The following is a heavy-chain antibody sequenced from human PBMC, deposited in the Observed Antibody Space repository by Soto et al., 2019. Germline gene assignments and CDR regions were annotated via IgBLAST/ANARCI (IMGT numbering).Heavy chain of an antibody. Sequence: SETLSLTCAVYGASFSDYYWSWIRQPPGKGLEWIGEINHRGSTNYNPSLKSRVIISVDTSRNQLSLELRSVTAPDTAVYYCARRNYFYAMDVWGQGTTVTVSS. CDR3: ARRNYFYAMDV. J-gene: IGHJ6*02. CDR1: GASFSDYY. CDR2: INHRGST. V-gene: IGHV4-34*01.